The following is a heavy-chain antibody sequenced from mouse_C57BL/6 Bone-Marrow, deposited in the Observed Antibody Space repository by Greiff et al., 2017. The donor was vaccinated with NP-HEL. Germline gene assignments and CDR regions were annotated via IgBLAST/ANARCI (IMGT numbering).Heavy chain of an antibody. CDR2: ISSGGDYI. V-gene: IGHV5-9-1*02. CDR1: GFTFSSYA. Sequence: EVKLVESGEGLVKPGGSLKLSCAASGFTFSSYAMSWVRQTPEKRLEWVAYISSGGDYIYYADTVKGRFTISRDNARNTLYLQMSSLKSEDTDMYYCTRDDYDATMDYWGQGTSVTVSS. CDR3: TRDDYDATMDY. D-gene: IGHD2-4*01. J-gene: IGHJ4*01.